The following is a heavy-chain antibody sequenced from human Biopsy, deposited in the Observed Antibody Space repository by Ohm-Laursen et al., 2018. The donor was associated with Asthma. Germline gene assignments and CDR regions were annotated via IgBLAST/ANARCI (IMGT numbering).Heavy chain of an antibody. CDR1: GFAVSRDH. CDR2: IYSGGTS. Sequence: SLRLSCTASGFAVSRDHMFWVRQAPGKGLEWVSVIYSGGTSHTADSVRGRFTISRDYSKNTLYLQMHSLRAEDTAVYYCARGDSSDWSHYYFDYWGQGTLVTVSS. D-gene: IGHD3-22*01. CDR3: ARGDSSDWSHYYFDY. V-gene: IGHV3-53*01. J-gene: IGHJ4*02.